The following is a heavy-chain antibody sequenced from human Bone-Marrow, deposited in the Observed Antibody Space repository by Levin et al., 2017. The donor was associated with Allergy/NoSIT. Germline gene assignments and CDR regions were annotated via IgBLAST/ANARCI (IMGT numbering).Heavy chain of an antibody. V-gene: IGHV4-30-4*01. CDR2: IYYSGSI. J-gene: IGHJ4*02. CDR1: GGSINSGDYY. Sequence: SETLSLTCTVSGGSINSGDYYWSWIRQPPGEGPEWIGHIYYSGSIYSQPSLQSRSIISMDTSKNQFSLNLPSVIVADTAVYYCARVKTTRRGLAYFDSWGQGILVTVSS. D-gene: IGHD3/OR15-3a*01. CDR3: ARVKTTRRGLAYFDS.